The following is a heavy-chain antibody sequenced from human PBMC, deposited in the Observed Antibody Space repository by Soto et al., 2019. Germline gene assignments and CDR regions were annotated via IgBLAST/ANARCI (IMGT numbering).Heavy chain of an antibody. D-gene: IGHD3-3*02. CDR1: GGTFSSHT. V-gene: IGHV1-69*06. J-gene: IGHJ4*02. CDR2: IIPIFGTP. Sequence: ASVKVSCKASGGTFSSHTFNWVRQAPGQGLEWMGGIIPIFGTPNYAQKFQGRVTITADKSTNTVYLELSSLISEDTAIYYCARDLEFRDGNISHLDYWGQGTLVTVSS. CDR3: ARDLEFRDGNISHLDY.